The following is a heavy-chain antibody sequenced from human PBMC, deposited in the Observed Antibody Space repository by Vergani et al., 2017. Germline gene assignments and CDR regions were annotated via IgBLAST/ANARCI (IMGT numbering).Heavy chain of an antibody. D-gene: IGHD3-9*01. V-gene: IGHV3-43D*04. CDR2: ISWDGGRT. Sequence: EVQLVESGGVVVQPGGSLRLSCAASGFTFDDYAMHWVRQAPGKGLEWVSLISWDGGRTYYADSVKSRFTIARDNSKNSLYLQMNSLRAEDTALYYCAKDRKLGYFGWFSLPGMYFNYWGQGTLVAVSS. CDR1: GFTFDDYA. CDR3: AKDRKLGYFGWFSLPGMYFNY. J-gene: IGHJ4*02.